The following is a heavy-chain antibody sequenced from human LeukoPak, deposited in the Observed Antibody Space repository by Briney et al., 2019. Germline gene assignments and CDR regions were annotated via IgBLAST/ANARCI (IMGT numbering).Heavy chain of an antibody. V-gene: IGHV4-59*11. J-gene: IGHJ5*02. CDR3: ARESKDYYGSGSYSLRFDP. D-gene: IGHD3-10*01. CDR1: GGSISGHY. CDR2: IDYSGST. Sequence: SETLSLTCAVSGGSISGHYWSWIRQPPGKGLEWIGYIDYSGSTNNNPSLKSRVTISVDTSNNQLSLKLTSVTAADTAVYYCARESKDYYGSGSYSLRFDPWGQGTLVTVSS.